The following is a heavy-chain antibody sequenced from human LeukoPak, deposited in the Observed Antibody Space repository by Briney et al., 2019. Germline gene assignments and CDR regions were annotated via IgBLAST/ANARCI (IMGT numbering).Heavy chain of an antibody. J-gene: IGHJ4*02. CDR2: VYQSGTT. D-gene: IGHD1-26*01. CDR3: ARHGGSLGYFDN. V-gene: IGHV4-59*08. Sequence: SETLSLTCTVSSGSISTFYWSWIRQPPGKGLEWIGYVYQSGTTSYNPSLKRRVTISSDTSKNQFALRVTSVTAADTAVYYCARHGGSLGYFDNWGQGTLVTVSS. CDR1: SGSISTFY.